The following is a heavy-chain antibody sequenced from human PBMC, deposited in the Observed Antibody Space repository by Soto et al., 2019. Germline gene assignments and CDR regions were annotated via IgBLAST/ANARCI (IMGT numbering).Heavy chain of an antibody. J-gene: IGHJ4*02. D-gene: IGHD3-16*01. CDR1: GFSLSTRGVG. Sequence: QITLKESGPTLVKSTQTLTLTCTFSGFSLSTRGVGVAWIRQPPGKALEWLTLIYWDDEKHYSPSLKSRITITKDTSKNQVVLTMTNMEPVDTATYSCAQFRGNGIITRDYWGQGTLVTVSS. V-gene: IGHV2-5*02. CDR3: AQFRGNGIITRDY. CDR2: IYWDDEK.